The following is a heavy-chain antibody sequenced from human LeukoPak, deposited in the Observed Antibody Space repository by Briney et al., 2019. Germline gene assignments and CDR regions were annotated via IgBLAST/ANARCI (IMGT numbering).Heavy chain of an antibody. Sequence: GGSLRLSCVASGFTFSGRWMHWVRQVPGKGLMAVSRITPDGSATAYADSVKGRFTISRDNAKNTLYLEMNSLTAEDTALYYCARSGYYNGYDYWGQGTLVTGSS. V-gene: IGHV3-74*03. D-gene: IGHD1-26*01. CDR3: ARSGYYNGYDY. CDR2: ITPDGSAT. CDR1: GFTFSGRW. J-gene: IGHJ4*02.